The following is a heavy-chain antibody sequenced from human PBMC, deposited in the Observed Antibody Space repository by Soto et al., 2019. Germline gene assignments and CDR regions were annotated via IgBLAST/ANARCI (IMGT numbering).Heavy chain of an antibody. CDR3: ARQSCGSTSCFYDY. D-gene: IGHD2-2*01. CDR2: LNPNSGAT. V-gene: IGHV1-2*02. Sequence: VKVSCKPSEYTFTDNYIYWIRQAPGQGLEWMGWLNPNSGATDFAQRFQGRVTLTSDTSISTAYMELNRLTSDDTAVFYCARQSCGSTSCFYDYWGPGTLVTVSS. CDR1: EYTFTDNY. J-gene: IGHJ4*02.